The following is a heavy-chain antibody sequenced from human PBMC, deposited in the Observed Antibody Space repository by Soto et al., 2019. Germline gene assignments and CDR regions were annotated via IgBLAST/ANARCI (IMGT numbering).Heavy chain of an antibody. Sequence: PSETLSLTCTVSGGSISSYYWSWIRQPAGKGLEWIGRIYTSGSTNYNPSLKSRVTMSVDTSKNQFSLKLSSVTAADTAVYYCAREDYDSSGYYHGNFDYWGQGTLVTVSS. CDR2: IYTSGST. J-gene: IGHJ4*02. D-gene: IGHD3-22*01. V-gene: IGHV4-4*07. CDR1: GGSISSYY. CDR3: AREDYDSSGYYHGNFDY.